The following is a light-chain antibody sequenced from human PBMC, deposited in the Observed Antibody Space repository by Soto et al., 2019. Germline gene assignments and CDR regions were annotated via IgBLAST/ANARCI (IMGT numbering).Light chain of an antibody. Sequence: DIQMTQSGSTLSAFVRDRVTIICRASQSISSWLAWYQQKPGKAPKLLIYDASNLESGVPSRFSGSGSGTEFTLTISSLQPDDSATYYCQQYNSYLFGQGTRLEIK. CDR1: QSISSW. J-gene: IGKJ5*01. V-gene: IGKV1-5*02. CDR2: DAS. CDR3: QQYNSYL.